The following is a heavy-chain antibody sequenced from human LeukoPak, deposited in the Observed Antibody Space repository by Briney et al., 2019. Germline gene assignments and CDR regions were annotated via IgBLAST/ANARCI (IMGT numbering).Heavy chain of an antibody. CDR3: ARDPMTDAFDI. J-gene: IGHJ3*02. D-gene: IGHD3-22*01. CDR2: IYYSGST. CDR1: GGSISSYY. V-gene: IGHV4-59*01. Sequence: SETLSLTCTVSGGSISSYYWSWVRQPPGKGREWIGYIYYSGSTNYNPSLKSRVPISVDTSKNQFSLKLSSVAAADTAVYYCARDPMTDAFDIWGQGTMVPVSS.